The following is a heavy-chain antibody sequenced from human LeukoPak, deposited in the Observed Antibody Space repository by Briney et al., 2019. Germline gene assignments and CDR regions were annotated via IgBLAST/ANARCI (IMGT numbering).Heavy chain of an antibody. V-gene: IGHV3-43*02. CDR3: AKDYEWVPGSGWPA. J-gene: IGHJ4*02. CDR1: RFTFDDYA. D-gene: IGHD6-19*01. CDR2: ISGVGGST. Sequence: GGSLRLSCAASRFTFDDYAMHWVRQAPGKGLEWVSLISGVGGSTYYADSVKGRFTISRDNSKNSLYLQMNSLRTEDTALYYCAKDYEWVPGSGWPAWGQGTLVTVSS.